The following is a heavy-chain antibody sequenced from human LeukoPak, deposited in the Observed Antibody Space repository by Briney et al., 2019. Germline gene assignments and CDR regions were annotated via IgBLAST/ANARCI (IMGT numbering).Heavy chain of an antibody. Sequence: VGALTLSCASSVWPFANYAMSWVRQTPGKGLEWVSHIIGSVASTQYADSVKGRFTISRDNSKNTLYLQMNSLRADDTAVYFCAKGAYDYIEVGYFDYWGQGTVVTVSS. CDR2: IIGSVAST. CDR1: VWPFANYA. CDR3: AKGAYDYIEVGYFDY. J-gene: IGHJ4*02. D-gene: IGHD2-21*01. V-gene: IGHV3-23*01.